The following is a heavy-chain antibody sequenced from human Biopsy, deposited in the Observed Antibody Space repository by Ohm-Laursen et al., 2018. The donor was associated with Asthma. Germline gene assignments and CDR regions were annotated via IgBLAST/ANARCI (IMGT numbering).Heavy chain of an antibody. CDR1: GYTFNSAG. CDR2: ISVYNGNT. D-gene: IGHD3-10*01. Sequence: EASVTVSCKTSGYTFNSAGITWVRQAPGQGLEWMGWISVYNGNTKVAQKLQDRVTMIADTSTSTASMELRSLRSDDTAVYFCARAVDYSHYYGIDVWGQGTTVTVS. V-gene: IGHV1-18*01. J-gene: IGHJ6*02. CDR3: ARAVDYSHYYGIDV.